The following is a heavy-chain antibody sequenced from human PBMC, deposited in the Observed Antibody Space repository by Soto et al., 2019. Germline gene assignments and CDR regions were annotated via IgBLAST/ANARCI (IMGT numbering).Heavy chain of an antibody. J-gene: IGHJ5*02. CDR3: ARGFRVAATRWWFDP. CDR2: IVVGSGNT. D-gene: IGHD2-15*01. Sequence: AXVKVSCKASGFTFTSSAVQWVRQARGQRLEWIGWIVVGSGNTNYAQKFQERVTITRDMSTSTAYMELRSLRSDDTAVYYCARGFRVAATRWWFDPWGQGTLVTVSS. V-gene: IGHV1-58*01. CDR1: GFTFTSSA.